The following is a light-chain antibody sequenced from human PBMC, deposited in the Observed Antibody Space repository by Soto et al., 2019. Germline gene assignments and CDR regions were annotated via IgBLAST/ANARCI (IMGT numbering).Light chain of an antibody. Sequence: DIQMTQSPSSLSASVGDRVTITCRASQSISTYLHWYQQKPGKAPKLLIYAASSLQSGVPSRFSGSGSGTDFTLTISSLQPEDFATYYCQQSYSTPITLGQGTRLEIK. CDR3: QQSYSTPIT. CDR2: AAS. CDR1: QSISTY. J-gene: IGKJ5*01. V-gene: IGKV1-39*01.